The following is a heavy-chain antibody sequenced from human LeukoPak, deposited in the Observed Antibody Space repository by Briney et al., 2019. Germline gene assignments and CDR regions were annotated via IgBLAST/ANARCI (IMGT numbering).Heavy chain of an antibody. CDR1: GGSITNYY. V-gene: IGHV4-59*08. CDR2: INYSGRT. CDR3: TRFTICGYGCYYLDF. J-gene: IGHJ4*02. D-gene: IGHD2-21*02. Sequence: SETLSLTCTGSGGSITNYYWSWIRQPPGKGLEWIGNINYSGRTGYDPSLRSRATISVTKSKKQFTVKLGSVTAATTALYSVTRFTICGYGCYYLDFWGQRTLVTVSS.